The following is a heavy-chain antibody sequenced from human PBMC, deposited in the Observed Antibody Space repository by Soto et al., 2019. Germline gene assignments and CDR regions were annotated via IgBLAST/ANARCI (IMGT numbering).Heavy chain of an antibody. V-gene: IGHV1-18*01. D-gene: IGHD6-13*01. CDR2: ISAYNGNT. CDR3: ARDMLYSSSLYSSSATYCQH. Sequence: ASVKVSCKAYGYTFTSYGISCVRQAPGQGLEWMGWISAYNGNTNYAQKLQGRVTMTTDTSTSTAYMELRSLRTDDTAVYYCARDMLYSSSLYSSSATYCQHWGQGTQVTVSS. J-gene: IGHJ1*01. CDR1: GYTFTSYG.